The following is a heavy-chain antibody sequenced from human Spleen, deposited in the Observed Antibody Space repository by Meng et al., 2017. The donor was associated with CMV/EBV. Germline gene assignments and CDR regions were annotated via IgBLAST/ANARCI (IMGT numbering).Heavy chain of an antibody. CDR1: GYTFTSYA. CDR3: ASSDPHRDYYGSGIYDWYFDY. V-gene: IGHV1-18*01. J-gene: IGHJ4*02. CDR2: ISAYNGNT. D-gene: IGHD3-10*01. Sequence: ASVKVSCKASGYTFTSYAISWVRQAPGQGLEWMGWISAYNGNTNYADKLQGRVTMTTDTSTSTAYMELRSLRSDDTAAYYCASSDPHRDYYGSGIYDWYFDYWGQGTLVTVSS.